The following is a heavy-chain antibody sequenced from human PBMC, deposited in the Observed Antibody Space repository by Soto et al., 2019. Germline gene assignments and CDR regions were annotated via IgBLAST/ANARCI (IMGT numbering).Heavy chain of an antibody. CDR3: AKDRVIQLLPIWPDP. D-gene: IGHD2-2*01. Sequence: GGSLRLSCAASGFSFSSYGMHWVRQAPGKGLEWVAFVPSDGNNKYYAGSVKGRFTISRDNSKSTMFLQVDSLRVDDTAVYYCAKDRVIQLLPIWPDPWGQGTLVTVSS. J-gene: IGHJ5*02. CDR1: GFSFSSYG. V-gene: IGHV3-30*02. CDR2: VPSDGNNK.